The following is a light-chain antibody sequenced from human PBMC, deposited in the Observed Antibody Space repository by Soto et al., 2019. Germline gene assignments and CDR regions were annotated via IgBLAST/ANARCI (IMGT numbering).Light chain of an antibody. Sequence: DIQMTQSPSTLSASVGDRVTITCRASQSITTYVNWYQQKLGKAPTLLIYAASSLQSGVPSRFSGSGSGTDFTLTISSLQPEDFATYFCQQCNSSPRTFGQGTKV. CDR2: AAS. CDR3: QQCNSSPRT. V-gene: IGKV1-39*01. CDR1: QSITTY. J-gene: IGKJ1*01.